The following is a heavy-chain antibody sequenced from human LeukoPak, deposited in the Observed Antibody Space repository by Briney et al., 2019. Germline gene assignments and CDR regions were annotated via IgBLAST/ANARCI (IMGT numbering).Heavy chain of an antibody. V-gene: IGHV5-51*01. Sequence: GESLKISCKGSGYSFTSYWIGWVRQMPGKGLEWMGIIYPGDSDTGYSPSFQGQVTISADKSISTAYLQWSSLKASDTAMYYCAATYSYGYRYFDYWGQGTLVTVSS. CDR2: IYPGDSDT. CDR1: GYSFTSYW. D-gene: IGHD5-18*01. J-gene: IGHJ4*02. CDR3: AATYSYGYRYFDY.